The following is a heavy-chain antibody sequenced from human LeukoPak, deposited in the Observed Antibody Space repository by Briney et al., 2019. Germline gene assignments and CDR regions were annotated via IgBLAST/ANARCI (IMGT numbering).Heavy chain of an antibody. Sequence: GGSLRLSCAASGFTFSTYTMSWVRQAPGKGLEWVSSITSSSSFTYYADSVKGRFTISRDNAKNLLYLQMNSLRVEDTAVYHCARSVGSYYGDFWGQGTLVTVSS. V-gene: IGHV3-21*06. D-gene: IGHD4-11*01. CDR1: GFTFSTYT. CDR3: ARSVGSYYGDF. CDR2: ITSSSSFT. J-gene: IGHJ4*02.